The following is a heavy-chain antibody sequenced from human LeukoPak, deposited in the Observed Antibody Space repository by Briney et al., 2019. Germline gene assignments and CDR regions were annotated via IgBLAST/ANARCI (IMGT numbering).Heavy chain of an antibody. Sequence: ASVKVSCKASGGTFSSYAISWVRQAPGQGLEWMGRIIPILGIANYAQKFQGRVTITADKSTSTAYMELSSLRSEDTAVYYCAREYDSSGYYSWYYSMDVWGQGTTVTVSS. CDR3: AREYDSSGYYSWYYSMDV. J-gene: IGHJ6*02. CDR1: GGTFSSYA. CDR2: IIPILGIA. V-gene: IGHV1-69*04. D-gene: IGHD3-22*01.